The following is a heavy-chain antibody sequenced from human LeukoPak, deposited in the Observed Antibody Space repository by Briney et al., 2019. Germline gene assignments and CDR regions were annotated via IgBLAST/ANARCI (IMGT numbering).Heavy chain of an antibody. V-gene: IGHV4-34*01. CDR1: GGSFSGYY. Sequence: SETLSLTCAVYGGSFSGYYWSWIRQPPGKGLEWIGEINHSGSTNYNPSLKSRVTISVDTSKNQFSLKLSSVTAADTAVYYCARHGRDGYNYGPVVYYWGQGTLVTVSS. J-gene: IGHJ4*02. CDR3: ARHGRDGYNYGPVVYY. CDR2: INHSGST. D-gene: IGHD5-24*01.